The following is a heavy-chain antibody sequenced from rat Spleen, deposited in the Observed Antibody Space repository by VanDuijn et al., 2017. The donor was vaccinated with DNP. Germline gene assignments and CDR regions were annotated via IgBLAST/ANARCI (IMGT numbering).Heavy chain of an antibody. CDR3: ARQDYGSSYYYFDY. CDR2: ISYDGGST. V-gene: IGHV5-19*01. D-gene: IGHD1-3*01. Sequence: EVQLVESGGGLVQPGRSLKLSCAASGITFSNSGMHWIRQAPTKGLEWVAYISYDGGSTYYGDSVKGRFTISRDNVKSTLYLQMNSLRSEDMATYYCARQDYGSSYYYFDYWGQGVMVTVSS. J-gene: IGHJ2*01. CDR1: GITFSNSG.